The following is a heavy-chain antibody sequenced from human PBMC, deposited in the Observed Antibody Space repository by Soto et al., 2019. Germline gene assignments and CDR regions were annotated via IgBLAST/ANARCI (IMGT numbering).Heavy chain of an antibody. D-gene: IGHD3-22*01. Sequence: SETLSLTCTVPGGSISIGGYYYRWVRQHPGKGLERIGYIYYSGSTYYNPSLKSRVNIAIDTSKNQFSLKLNTVTAADTSVYYCGRVYYVSSGYYSEFDSWGQGTLVTVSS. CDR2: IYYSGST. CDR1: GGSISIGGYY. V-gene: IGHV4-31*03. CDR3: GRVYYVSSGYYSEFDS. J-gene: IGHJ5*01.